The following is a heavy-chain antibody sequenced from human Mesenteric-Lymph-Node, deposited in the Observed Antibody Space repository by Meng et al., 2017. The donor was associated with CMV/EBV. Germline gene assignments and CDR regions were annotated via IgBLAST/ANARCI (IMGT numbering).Heavy chain of an antibody. J-gene: IGHJ4*02. Sequence: FTLSGDSIIPGNYYWGWIRQPPGKGLQWIGSIYYNGATYYNPSLKSRVTVSVDTSKSQFSLRLNSVTAADTAVYYCARHPAAFYFDNWGQGTLVTVSS. V-gene: IGHV4-39*01. D-gene: IGHD2-2*01. CDR3: ARHPAAFYFDN. CDR2: IYYNGAT. CDR1: GDSIIPGNYY.